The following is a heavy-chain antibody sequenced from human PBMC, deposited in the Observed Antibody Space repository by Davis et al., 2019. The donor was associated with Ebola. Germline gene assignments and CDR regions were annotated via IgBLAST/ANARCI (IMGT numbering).Heavy chain of an antibody. CDR1: GYTFSNYG. Sequence: AASVKVSCKASGYTFSNYGINWVRQAPGQGLEWMGWISAYNGNTNYAQRFQDRVTMTTDTSTNTAYMEVRGLRSDDTAVYYCARDGSVAAIELDYWGQGTLVTVSS. CDR2: ISAYNGNT. D-gene: IGHD2-2*02. V-gene: IGHV1-18*01. J-gene: IGHJ4*02. CDR3: ARDGSVAAIELDY.